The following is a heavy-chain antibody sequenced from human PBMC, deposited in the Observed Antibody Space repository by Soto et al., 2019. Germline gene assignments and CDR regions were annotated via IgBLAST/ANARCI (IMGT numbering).Heavy chain of an antibody. CDR1: GYNFANYW. CDR2: IYPGDSDS. D-gene: IGHD3-10*01. J-gene: IGHJ6*02. Sequence: PGESLKISCKGSGYNFANYWIAWVRQMPGKGLEWMGIIYPGDSDSRYSPSFQGQVTISADKSINTAYLQWRSLRASDTAMYYCARPRSGSYRLDYYGMDVWGQGTTVTVSS. CDR3: ARPRSGSYRLDYYGMDV. V-gene: IGHV5-51*01.